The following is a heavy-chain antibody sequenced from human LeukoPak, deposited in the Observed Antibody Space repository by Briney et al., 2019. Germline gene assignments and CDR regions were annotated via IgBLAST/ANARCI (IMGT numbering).Heavy chain of an antibody. CDR1: GHTFTSYD. D-gene: IGHD3-10*01. CDR3: ARSYGSGSYYSLYYYYGMDV. V-gene: IGHV1-8*01. Sequence: GASVKVSCKASGHTFTSYDINWVRQATGQGLEWMGWMNPNSGNTGYAQKFQGRVTMTRNTSISTAYMELSSLRSEDTAVYYCARSYGSGSYYSLYYYYGMDVWGQGTTVTVSS. CDR2: MNPNSGNT. J-gene: IGHJ6*02.